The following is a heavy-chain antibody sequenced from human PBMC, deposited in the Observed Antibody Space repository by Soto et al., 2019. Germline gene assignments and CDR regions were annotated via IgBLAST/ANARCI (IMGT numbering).Heavy chain of an antibody. CDR1: GFAFNNYG. Sequence: GGSLRLSCTVSGFAFNNYGINWVRQAPGKGLEWVSSISKSDYTYYSDSVKGRFTISRDNAKNSVSLQMNTLRVEDTAVYYCAREDSIIIPAVSDFWGQGALVTVSS. D-gene: IGHD2-2*01. V-gene: IGHV3-21*01. CDR3: AREDSIIIPAVSDF. CDR2: ISKSDYT. J-gene: IGHJ4*02.